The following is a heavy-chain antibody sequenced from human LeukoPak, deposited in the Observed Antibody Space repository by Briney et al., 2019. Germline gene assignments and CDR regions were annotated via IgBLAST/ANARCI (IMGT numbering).Heavy chain of an antibody. CDR3: ARGCGGSAACYIIDY. Sequence: PGGSLRLSCAASGFTFSSYWMHWVRQVPGKGLVSVSRINTDGTITTYADSVKGRFIISRDNSKNTLYLQMNSLRAEDTAVYYCARGCGGSAACYIIDYWGQGTLVTVSS. V-gene: IGHV3-74*01. CDR2: INTDGTIT. J-gene: IGHJ4*02. CDR1: GFTFSSYW. D-gene: IGHD2-15*01.